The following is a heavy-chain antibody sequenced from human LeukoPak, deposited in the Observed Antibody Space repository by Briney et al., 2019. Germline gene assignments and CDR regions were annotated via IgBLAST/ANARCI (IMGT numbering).Heavy chain of an antibody. D-gene: IGHD3-3*01. CDR2: INPSGGST. CDR1: GYTFTSYY. CDR3: ARGGTIFGVVIYHNWFDP. J-gene: IGHJ5*02. Sequence: ASVKVSCKASGYTFTSYYMHWVRQAPGQGPEWMGIINPSGGSTSYAQKFQGRVTMTRDMSTSTVYMELSSLRSEDTAVYYCARGGTIFGVVIYHNWFDPWGQGTLVTVSS. V-gene: IGHV1-46*01.